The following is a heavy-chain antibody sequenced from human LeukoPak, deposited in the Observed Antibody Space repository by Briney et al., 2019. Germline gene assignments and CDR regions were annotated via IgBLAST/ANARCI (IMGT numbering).Heavy chain of an antibody. Sequence: GGSLRLSCAASGFTFSSYAMSWVRQAPGKGLEWVSAISGSGGSTYYADSVKGRFTISRDNAKNSLYLQMNSLRAEDTAVYYCARVEWMGRMDYWGQGTLITVSS. J-gene: IGHJ4*02. V-gene: IGHV3-23*01. CDR1: GFTFSSYA. CDR2: ISGSGGST. D-gene: IGHD3-3*01. CDR3: ARVEWMGRMDY.